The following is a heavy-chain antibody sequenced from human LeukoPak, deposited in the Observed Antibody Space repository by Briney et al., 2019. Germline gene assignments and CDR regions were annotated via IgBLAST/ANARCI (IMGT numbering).Heavy chain of an antibody. V-gene: IGHV4-4*07. CDR2: IYTSGST. D-gene: IGHD1-1*01. CDR3: TREAGNTQYFDC. CDR1: GGSISSYY. Sequence: AETVSLTCTVSGGSISSYYWSWIRQPAGKGLEWIGRIYTSGSTNYNPSLKSRVTMSVDTSKNQFSLKLSSVTAADTAMYYCTREAGNTQYFDCWGQGRLVSVSS. J-gene: IGHJ4*01.